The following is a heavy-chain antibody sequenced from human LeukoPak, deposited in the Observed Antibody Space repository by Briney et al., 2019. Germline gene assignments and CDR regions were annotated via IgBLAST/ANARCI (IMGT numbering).Heavy chain of an antibody. CDR2: INTNTGNP. Sequence: WASVKVSCKASGYTFTSYAMNWVRQAPGQGLEWMGWINTNTGNPTYAQGFTGRFVFSLDTSVSTAYLQISSLKAEDTAVYYCARVFHYYGSDPSTPFDYWGQGTLVTVSS. CDR1: GYTFTSYA. V-gene: IGHV7-4-1*02. CDR3: ARVFHYYGSDPSTPFDY. J-gene: IGHJ4*02. D-gene: IGHD3-10*01.